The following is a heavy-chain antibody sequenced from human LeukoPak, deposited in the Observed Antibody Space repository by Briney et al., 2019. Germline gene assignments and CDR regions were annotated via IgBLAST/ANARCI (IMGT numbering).Heavy chain of an antibody. CDR1: GFTFSTYG. J-gene: IGHJ3*01. Sequence: GGSLRLSCAASGFTFSTYGMHWVRQAPGKGLEWVAGISYDGRDKYYADSVKGRFTVSRDNSKNTLNLQMNSLRAEDTAVYYCTKPRGGDSWAFDVWGQGTMVTVSS. CDR3: TKPRGGDSWAFDV. D-gene: IGHD2-21*02. CDR2: ISYDGRDK. V-gene: IGHV3-30*18.